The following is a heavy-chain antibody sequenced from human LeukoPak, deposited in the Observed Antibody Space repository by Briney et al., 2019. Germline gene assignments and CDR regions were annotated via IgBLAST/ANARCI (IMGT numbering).Heavy chain of an antibody. CDR2: IYSGTST. CDR3: ARDFWFGLGYMDV. Sequence: GGSLRLSCAASGFIVSSNYMSWVRQAPGKGLEWVSVIYSGTSTYYADSVKGRITISRDNAKNTLYLQMHSLRVEDTALYFCARDFWFGLGYMDVWGKGTTVTASS. CDR1: GFIVSSNY. D-gene: IGHD3-10*01. V-gene: IGHV3-66*01. J-gene: IGHJ6*03.